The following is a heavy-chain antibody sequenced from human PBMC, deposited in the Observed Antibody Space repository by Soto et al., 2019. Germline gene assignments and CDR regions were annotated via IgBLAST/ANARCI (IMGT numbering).Heavy chain of an antibody. CDR2: IDPNSGDT. CDR1: GYAFTGYY. D-gene: IGHD5-18*01. V-gene: IGHV1-2*02. J-gene: IGHJ4*02. CDR3: ATRYSYVHF. Sequence: ASVKVSCKSSGYAFTGYYIHWVRQAPGQGLEWMGWIDPNSGDTNYAQKFQGRVTMTRDTSFSTAYMELSSLRSDDTAVYYCATRYSYVHFWGQGTLVTVSS.